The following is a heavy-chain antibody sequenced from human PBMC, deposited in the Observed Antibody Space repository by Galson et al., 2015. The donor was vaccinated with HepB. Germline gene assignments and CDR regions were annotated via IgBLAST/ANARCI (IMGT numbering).Heavy chain of an antibody. CDR3: AKDAYRSSYYFDS. Sequence: SLRLSCAASGFTFSNSGMHRVRQAPGKGLEWVAVTWSDGINNYYADSVKGRFTISRDNFKNTLYLQMNSLRAEDTAVYYCAKDAYRSSYYFDSWGQGTLVTVSP. V-gene: IGHV3-33*06. CDR1: GFTFSNSG. D-gene: IGHD3-16*01. CDR2: TWSDGINN. J-gene: IGHJ4*02.